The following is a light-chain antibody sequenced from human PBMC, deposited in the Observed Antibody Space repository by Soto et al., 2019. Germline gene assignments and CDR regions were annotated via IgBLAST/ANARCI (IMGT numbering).Light chain of an antibody. CDR1: QSVSSSY. CDR3: QQYGSSSWT. CDR2: GTS. J-gene: IGKJ1*01. Sequence: EIVLTQSPGTLSLSPGERATLSCRASQSVSSSYLAWYQQKPGQAPRLLIYGTSSRATAIPDRCSGSGSGTDFTLTISRLEPEDIAVYYCQQYGSSSWTFGQGTKVEIK. V-gene: IGKV3-20*01.